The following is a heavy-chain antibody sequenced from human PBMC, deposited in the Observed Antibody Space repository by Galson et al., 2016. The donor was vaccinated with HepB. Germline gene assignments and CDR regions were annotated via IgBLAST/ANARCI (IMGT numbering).Heavy chain of an antibody. CDR1: GFTVSSNN. D-gene: IGHD4-17*01. Sequence: SLRLSCAASGFTVSSNNMDWVRQAPGKGLEWVAAISYDGSNKYYADSVKGRFTISRDNSKNTLYLQMNSLRAEDTAVYYCAKTVRMTTVTGFDYWGQGTLVTVSS. J-gene: IGHJ4*02. V-gene: IGHV3-30*18. CDR2: ISYDGSNK. CDR3: AKTVRMTTVTGFDY.